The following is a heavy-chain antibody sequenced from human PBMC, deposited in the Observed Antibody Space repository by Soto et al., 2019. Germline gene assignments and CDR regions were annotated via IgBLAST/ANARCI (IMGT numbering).Heavy chain of an antibody. J-gene: IGHJ3*02. CDR1: VFTFSNYA. CDR3: ARTREIVVIIMDAFDI. Sequence: GGSLRLSCASSVFTFSNYAVHCVRHAPGKWLEWVALISNDGSRQYYADSVKGRFTISRDNSKNTLYLQMNSLRAEDTAVYYCARTREIVVIIMDAFDIWGQGTMVSVSS. V-gene: IGHV3-30-3*01. CDR2: ISNDGSRQ. D-gene: IGHD3-22*01.